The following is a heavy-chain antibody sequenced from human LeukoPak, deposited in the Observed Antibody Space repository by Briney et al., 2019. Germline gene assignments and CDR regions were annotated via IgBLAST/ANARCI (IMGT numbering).Heavy chain of an antibody. CDR1: GGSISSYY. Sequence: SETLSLTCTVSGGSISSYYSSWIRQSPGKGLEGIGYIFYSGSTNYNPSLKSRVTISLDTSKNQFSLKLSSVTAADTAVYYCARPITWGSYCDYWGQGTLVTVSS. V-gene: IGHV4-59*01. CDR2: IFYSGST. D-gene: IGHD5-12*01. J-gene: IGHJ4*02. CDR3: ARPITWGSYCDY.